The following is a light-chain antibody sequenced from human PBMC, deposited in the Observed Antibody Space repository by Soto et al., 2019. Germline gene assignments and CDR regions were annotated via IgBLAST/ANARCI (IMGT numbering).Light chain of an antibody. J-gene: IGKJ2*01. CDR1: QAISKY. Sequence: DIQMTQSPSSLSASLGDRVTITCQASQAISKYLHWYHQRPGKAPILVIYDASNLEAGAPSRFSGGGSETSFTLTISSLQREDLGTYFCQQYNICPYTFVQGTKLDIK. CDR3: QQYNICPYT. CDR2: DAS. V-gene: IGKV1-33*01.